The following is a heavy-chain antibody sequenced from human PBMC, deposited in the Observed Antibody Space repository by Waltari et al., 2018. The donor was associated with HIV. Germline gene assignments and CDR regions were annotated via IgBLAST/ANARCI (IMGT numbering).Heavy chain of an antibody. D-gene: IGHD3-9*01. Sequence: QVQLQESGPGLVKPSETLSLTCAVSGYSISSGYYWGWIRQPPGKGLEWIGSIYHSGSTYYTPSLMSRVTISVDTSKNQFSLKLSSMTAADTAVYYCARDRGNPYYDILTGNFDYWGQGTLVTVSS. J-gene: IGHJ4*02. V-gene: IGHV4-38-2*02. CDR2: IYHSGST. CDR3: ARDRGNPYYDILTGNFDY. CDR1: GYSISSGYY.